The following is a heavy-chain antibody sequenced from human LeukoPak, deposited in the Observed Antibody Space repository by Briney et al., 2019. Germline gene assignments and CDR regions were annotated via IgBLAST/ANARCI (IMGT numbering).Heavy chain of an antibody. CDR2: VYTSGST. Sequence: SETLSLTCTVSGGSISSYFCSWIRQPAGKGLEWIGRVYTSGSTNYNPSLKSRVTISVDTSKNQFSLKLSSVTAADTAVYYCARVGGYCSSTSCYGTPDYWGQGTLVTVSS. V-gene: IGHV4-4*07. CDR1: GGSISSYF. D-gene: IGHD2-2*01. CDR3: ARVGGYCSSTSCYGTPDY. J-gene: IGHJ4*02.